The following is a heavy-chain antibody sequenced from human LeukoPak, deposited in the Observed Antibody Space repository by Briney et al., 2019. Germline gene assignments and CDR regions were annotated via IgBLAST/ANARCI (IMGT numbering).Heavy chain of an antibody. CDR1: GGSISSYY. D-gene: IGHD6-13*01. V-gene: IGHV4-59*08. J-gene: IGHJ1*01. Sequence: PSETLSLTCTVSGGSISSYYWSWIRQPPGKGLEWIGYIYYSGSTNYTPPLKSRITISVDTSKNQFSLKLSSVTATDTAVYYCARHGGYSSPYLHWGQGTLVTVSS. CDR3: ARHGGYSSPYLH. CDR2: IYYSGST.